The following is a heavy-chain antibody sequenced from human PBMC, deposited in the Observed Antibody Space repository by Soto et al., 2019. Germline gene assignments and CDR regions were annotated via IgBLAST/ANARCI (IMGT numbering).Heavy chain of an antibody. CDR3: ATGRGVRGVIITTYYYYGLDV. Sequence: SETLSLTCAVYGGSFSGYYWSWIRQPPGRGLEWIGEINHSGSTNYNPSLKSRVTISVDTSKNQFSLKLSSVSAADTAVYYCATGRGVRGVIITTYYYYGLDVWGQGTTVTVSS. V-gene: IGHV4-34*01. D-gene: IGHD3-10*01. CDR1: GGSFSGYY. CDR2: INHSGST. J-gene: IGHJ6*02.